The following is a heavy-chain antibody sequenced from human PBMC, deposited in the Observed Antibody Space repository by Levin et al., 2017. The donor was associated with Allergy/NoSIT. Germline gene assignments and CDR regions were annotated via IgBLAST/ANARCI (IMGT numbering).Heavy chain of an antibody. V-gene: IGHV3-53*01. D-gene: IGHD4-17*01. CDR2: IYSGGST. Sequence: HAGGSLRLSCAASGFTVSSNYMSWVRQAPGKGLEWVSVIYSGGSTYYADSVKGRFTISRDNSKNTLYLQMNSLRAEDTAVYYCARGHYGPYYFDYWGQGTLVTVSS. J-gene: IGHJ4*02. CDR1: GFTVSSNY. CDR3: ARGHYGPYYFDY.